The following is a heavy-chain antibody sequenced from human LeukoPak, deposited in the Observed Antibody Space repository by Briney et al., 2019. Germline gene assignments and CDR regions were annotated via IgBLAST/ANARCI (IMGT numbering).Heavy chain of an antibody. CDR3: ARLTTYYDFWSGYSAGYFDY. D-gene: IGHD3-3*01. CDR2: ISSSGSTI. V-gene: IGHV3-11*01. J-gene: IGHJ4*02. Sequence: GGSLRLSCAASGFTFSDYYMSWIRQAPGKGLEGVSYISSSGSTIYYADSVKGRFTISRDNAKNSLYLQMNSLRAEDTAVYYCARLTTYYDFWSGYSAGYFDYWGQGTLVTVSS. CDR1: GFTFSDYY.